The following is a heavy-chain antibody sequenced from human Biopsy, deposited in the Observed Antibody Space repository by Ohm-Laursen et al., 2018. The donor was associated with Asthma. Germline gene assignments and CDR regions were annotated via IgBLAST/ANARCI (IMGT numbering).Heavy chain of an antibody. Sequence: SLRLSCAASGFAVSRDYMFWVRQAPGKGLEWVSVIYSGGTSHTADSVRGRFTISRDNSRDTLYLQMRSLRADDTAVYYCVKDTVEDRGGYYTFDVWGQGTKVTVSS. CDR1: GFAVSRDY. D-gene: IGHD3-22*01. J-gene: IGHJ3*01. V-gene: IGHV3-53*01. CDR3: VKDTVEDRGGYYTFDV. CDR2: IYSGGTS.